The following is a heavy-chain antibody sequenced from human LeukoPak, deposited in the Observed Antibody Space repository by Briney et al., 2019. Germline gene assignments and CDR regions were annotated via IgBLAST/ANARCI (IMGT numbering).Heavy chain of an antibody. CDR3: ASGTLSY. CDR2: IKQDGSEK. Sequence: GGSLRLSRAASGFTLSSYWMSWVRQARGKGLEWVANIKQDGSEKYYVDSVKGRFTISRDNAKNSLYLQMNSLRAEDTAVYYCASGTLSYWGQGTLVTVSS. D-gene: IGHD1-1*01. CDR1: GFTLSSYW. J-gene: IGHJ4*02. V-gene: IGHV3-7*01.